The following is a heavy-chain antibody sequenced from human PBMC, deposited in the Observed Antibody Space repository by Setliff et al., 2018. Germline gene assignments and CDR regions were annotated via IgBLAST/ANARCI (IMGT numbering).Heavy chain of an antibody. V-gene: IGHV4-59*12. Sequence: SETLSLTCTVSGASINHYDWTWIRQPPGKGLGWIGYIYHSGGANYNPSLKSRVTISVATSKKQFSLNLSSVTAADTAVYYCARGQATSSRSSLVYWGQGIPVTVSS. CDR3: ARGQATSSRSSLVY. CDR2: IYHSGGA. J-gene: IGHJ4*02. CDR1: GASINHYD. D-gene: IGHD6-6*01.